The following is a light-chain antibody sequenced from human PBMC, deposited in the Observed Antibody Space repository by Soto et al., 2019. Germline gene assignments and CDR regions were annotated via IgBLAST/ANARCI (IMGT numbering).Light chain of an antibody. V-gene: IGKV3-20*01. Sequence: VVMTHSPATLAVSPGSRVVLSCRASQSLGTSLAWYQQKPGQAPRLLIYDASSRATGIPDRFSGSGSGTDFTLTISRLQTEDFEVYHCQQYGRSPWTFGQGTKVDI. J-gene: IGKJ1*01. CDR2: DAS. CDR3: QQYGRSPWT. CDR1: QSLGTS.